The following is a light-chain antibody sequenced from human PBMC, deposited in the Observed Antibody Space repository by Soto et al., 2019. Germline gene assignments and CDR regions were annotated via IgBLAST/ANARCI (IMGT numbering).Light chain of an antibody. CDR2: DAS. V-gene: IGKV1-5*01. CDR1: QSISSW. J-gene: IGKJ4*01. Sequence: GDRVTITCRASQSISSWLAWYQQKPGKAPKLLIYDASNLESGVPSRFSGSGSGTEFTLTISSLQPDDFGTYYCQQSYTSPVTFGGGTKVDIK. CDR3: QQSYTSPVT.